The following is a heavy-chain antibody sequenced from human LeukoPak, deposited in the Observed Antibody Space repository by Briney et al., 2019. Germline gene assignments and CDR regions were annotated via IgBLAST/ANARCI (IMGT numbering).Heavy chain of an antibody. V-gene: IGHV1-69*04. CDR2: IIPILGIA. CDR1: GGTFSSYA. Sequence: WASVKVSCTASGGTFSSYAISWVRQAPGQGLEWMGRIIPILGIANYAQKFQGRVTITADKSTSTAYMELSSLRSEDTAVYYCARSYYDSSGYYSIYYYYGMDVWGQGTTVTVSS. J-gene: IGHJ6*02. CDR3: ARSYYDSSGYYSIYYYYGMDV. D-gene: IGHD3-22*01.